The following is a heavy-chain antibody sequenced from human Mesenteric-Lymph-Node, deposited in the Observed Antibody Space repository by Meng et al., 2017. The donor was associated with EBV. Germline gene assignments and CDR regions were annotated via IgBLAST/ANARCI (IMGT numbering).Heavy chain of an antibody. D-gene: IGHD3-3*01. CDR3: ARGRGVYYDFWSGYSA. J-gene: IGHJ4*02. V-gene: IGHV4-34*01. CDR1: GGSFSGYY. CDR2: INHSGST. Sequence: QGQLQTVGAGLLKPSEALSLTCAVYGGSFSGYYWSWIRQPPGKGLEWIGEINHSGSTNYNPSLKSRVTISVDTSKNQFSLKLSSVTAADTAVYYCARGRGVYYDFWSGYSAWGQGTLVTVSS.